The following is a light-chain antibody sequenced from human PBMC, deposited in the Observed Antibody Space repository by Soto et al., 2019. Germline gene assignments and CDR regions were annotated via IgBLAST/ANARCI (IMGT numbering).Light chain of an antibody. CDR3: QQFDESQWT. CDR1: QSVHSRY. CDR2: AAS. Sequence: LVVTQSRGTLALSPGEGATVSCWASQSVHSRYLSWYQQKVGQAPRLLIFAASRRATGIPDRFSGSGSGTDFTLTICRLEPEDFAVYYCQQFDESQWTFGQGTKVDSK. J-gene: IGKJ1*01. V-gene: IGKV3-20*01.